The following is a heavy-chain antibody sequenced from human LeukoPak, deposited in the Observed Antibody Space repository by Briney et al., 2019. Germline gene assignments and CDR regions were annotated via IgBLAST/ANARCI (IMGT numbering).Heavy chain of an antibody. CDR1: GGTFSSYA. D-gene: IGHD6-13*01. CDR2: IIPILGIA. V-gene: IGHV1-69*04. CDR3: ARGYSSSWAGDAFDI. J-gene: IGHJ3*02. Sequence: ASVKVSCKASGGTFSSYAISWVRQAPGQGLEWMGRIIPILGIANYAQKFQGRVTITADKSTSTAYMELSSLRSEDTAVYYCARGYSSSWAGDAFDIWGQGTMVTVSS.